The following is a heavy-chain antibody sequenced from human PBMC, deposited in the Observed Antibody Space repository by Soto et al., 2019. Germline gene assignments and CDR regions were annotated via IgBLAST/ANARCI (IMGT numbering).Heavy chain of an antibody. Sequence: QVQLQESGPGLVKPSQTLSLTCTVSGGSISSGGYYWSWIRQHPGKGLEWIGYIYYSGSTYYNPALQSRVTISVDTSKNQFSLQLSSVTAADTAVYYCAHTTMAKTETYYFDYWGQGTLVTVSS. CDR3: AHTTMAKTETYYFDY. CDR2: IYYSGST. D-gene: IGHD3-10*01. J-gene: IGHJ4*02. CDR1: GGSISSGGYY. V-gene: IGHV4-31*03.